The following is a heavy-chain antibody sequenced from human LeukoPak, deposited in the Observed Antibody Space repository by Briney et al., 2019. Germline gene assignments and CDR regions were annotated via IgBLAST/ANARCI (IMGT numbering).Heavy chain of an antibody. D-gene: IGHD4-17*01. J-gene: IGHJ4*02. CDR2: MSSDGGSR. Sequence: GGSLRLSCSASGFTFSSYAMHWVRQAPGKGLEYVSSMSSDGGSRKYADSVKGRFTISRDNSKNTLYLQMSSLRGEDTAVYYCVKRGRQGDYAYDYWGQGALVTVSS. CDR3: VKRGRQGDYAYDY. V-gene: IGHV3-64D*06. CDR1: GFTFSSYA.